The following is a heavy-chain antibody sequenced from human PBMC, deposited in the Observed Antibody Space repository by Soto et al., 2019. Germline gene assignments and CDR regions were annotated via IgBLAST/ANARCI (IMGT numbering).Heavy chain of an antibody. J-gene: IGHJ4*02. CDR2: ISGSGDST. CDR1: GFTFSSYA. Sequence: EVQLLESGGGLVQPGGSLRLSCAASGFTFSSYAMSWVRQAPGKGQEWVSVISGSGDSTYYADSVKGRFTISRDNSKNTLYLQMNSLRAEDTAVYYCARRGPGTYFDYWGQGTLVTVSS. V-gene: IGHV3-23*01. CDR3: ARRGPGTYFDY. D-gene: IGHD6-13*01.